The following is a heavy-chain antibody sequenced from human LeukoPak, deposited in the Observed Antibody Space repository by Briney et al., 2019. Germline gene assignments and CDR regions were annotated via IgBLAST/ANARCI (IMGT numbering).Heavy chain of an antibody. J-gene: IGHJ4*02. Sequence: GESLKISCKASGYSFTNYWIGWVHQMPGKGLEWMGIIYPGDFDTRYNPSFQGRVTSSADKSISTAYLQWSSLEASDTAIYYCAGLTSSYVEYWGQGTQVTVSS. CDR2: IYPGDFDT. V-gene: IGHV5-51*07. CDR1: GYSFTNYW. D-gene: IGHD2-2*01. CDR3: AGLTSSYVEY.